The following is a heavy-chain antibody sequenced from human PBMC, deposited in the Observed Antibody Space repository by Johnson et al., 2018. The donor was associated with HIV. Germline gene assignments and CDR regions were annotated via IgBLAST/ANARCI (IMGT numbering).Heavy chain of an antibody. J-gene: IGHJ3*02. D-gene: IGHD5-18*01. V-gene: IGHV3-66*01. Sequence: VQLVESGGGLVQPGGSLRLSCAASGFTVSRNYMSWVRQAPGKGLEWVSVIYSGGSTYHADSVKGRFTISRDNSKNTVYLQMNSLRAEDTAVYYCARDGRDLVTRGGFDIWGPGTVVTVSS. CDR3: ARDGRDLVTRGGFDI. CDR2: IYSGGST. CDR1: GFTVSRNY.